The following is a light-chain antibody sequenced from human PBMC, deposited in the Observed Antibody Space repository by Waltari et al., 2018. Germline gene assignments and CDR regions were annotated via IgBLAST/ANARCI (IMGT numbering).Light chain of an antibody. V-gene: IGLV2-23*01. CDR3: CSYAGENTMI. CDR2: EAT. CDR1: YYDIGHSEL. Sequence: QSALTQPASVSGSPGQPVTIACTGTYYDIGHSELVSWYQQYPGKAPRLIIYEATSRPSWVSNRFSASKSGNTASLTISGLQTEDEAHYYCCSYAGENTMIFGGGTRLTVL. J-gene: IGLJ2*01.